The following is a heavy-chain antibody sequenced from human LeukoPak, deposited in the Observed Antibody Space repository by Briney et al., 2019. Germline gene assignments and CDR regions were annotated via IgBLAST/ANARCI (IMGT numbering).Heavy chain of an antibody. V-gene: IGHV4-59*12. CDR3: ARDGSITMVRGINWFDP. J-gene: IGHJ5*02. CDR1: GGSISSYY. Sequence: SETLSLTCTVSGGSISSYYWSWIRQPPGKGLEWIGYIYYSGSTTYNPSLKSRVTISVDTSKNQFSLKLSSVTAADTAVYYCARDGSITMVRGINWFDPWGQGTLVTVSS. CDR2: IYYSGST. D-gene: IGHD3-10*01.